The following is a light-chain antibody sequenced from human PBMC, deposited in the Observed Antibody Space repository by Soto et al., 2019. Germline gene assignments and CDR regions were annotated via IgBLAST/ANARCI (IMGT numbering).Light chain of an antibody. CDR2: KVS. CDR1: QRLEYSDVNTH. Sequence: VMTQSPLSLPVTPGEPASISCRSRQRLEYSDVNTHFNWFQQRLGQSPRRLIYKVSNRDSGVPDRFSGSGSGTDFTLKISRVEAEDVGVYYCMQGSHSPITLGQGTRLEIK. J-gene: IGKJ5*01. CDR3: MQGSHSPIT. V-gene: IGKV2-30*01.